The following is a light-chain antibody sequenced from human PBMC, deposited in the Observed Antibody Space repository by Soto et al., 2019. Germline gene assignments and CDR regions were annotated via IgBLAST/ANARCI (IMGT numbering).Light chain of an antibody. J-gene: IGKJ4*01. CDR2: GAS. CDR1: QSVPSNS. V-gene: IGKV3-20*01. Sequence: EIVLTQSPGTLSLSPGERATLSCRASQSVPSNSLAWYQQKPGQAPWLLISGASSRATGIPERFSGSGSGTDFTLTISRVEPEDFAVYYCEHYDYAPLTFGGGTKVQI. CDR3: EHYDYAPLT.